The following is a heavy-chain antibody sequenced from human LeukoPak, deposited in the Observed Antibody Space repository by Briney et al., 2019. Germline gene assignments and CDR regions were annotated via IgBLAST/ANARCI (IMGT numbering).Heavy chain of an antibody. CDR2: IYHSGST. J-gene: IGHJ3*02. Sequence: SGTLSLTCAVSGGSISSSNWWSWVRQPPGKGLEWIGEIYHSGSTNYNPSLKSRVTISVDKSKNQFSLKLSSVTAADTAVYYCARDRLGAYYDFWSGSADAFDIWGQGTMVSVSS. CDR1: GGSISSSNW. CDR3: ARDRLGAYYDFWSGSADAFDI. V-gene: IGHV4-4*02. D-gene: IGHD3-3*01.